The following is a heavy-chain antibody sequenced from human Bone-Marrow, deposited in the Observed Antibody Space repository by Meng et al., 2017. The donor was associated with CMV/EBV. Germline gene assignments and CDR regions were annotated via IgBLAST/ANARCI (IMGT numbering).Heavy chain of an antibody. Sequence: ASVKVSCKASGYTFTGYYMHWVRQAPGQGLEWMGWINPNSGGTNYAQKFQGRVTMTRDTSISTAYMELSRLRSDDTAVYYCARDDCYYVFCFNWFDPWGQGTLVTVSS. CDR2: INPNSGGT. CDR3: ARDDCYYVFCFNWFDP. CDR1: GYTFTGYY. D-gene: IGHD3-3*01. V-gene: IGHV1-2*02. J-gene: IGHJ5*02.